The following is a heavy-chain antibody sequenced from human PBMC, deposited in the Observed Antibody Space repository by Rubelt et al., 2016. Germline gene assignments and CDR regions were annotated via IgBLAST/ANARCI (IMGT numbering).Heavy chain of an antibody. Sequence: QVQLVQSGAEVKKPGSSVKVSCKASGGTFSSYAISWVRQAPGQGLEWMGRIIPILGIANYAQKFQGRVTITADKSTSTAYMELSSLGSEDTTVYYCARSYSSSSFDYWGQGTLVTVSS. V-gene: IGHV1-69*04. D-gene: IGHD6-6*01. CDR3: ARSYSSSSFDY. J-gene: IGHJ4*02. CDR2: IIPILGIA. CDR1: GGTFSSYA.